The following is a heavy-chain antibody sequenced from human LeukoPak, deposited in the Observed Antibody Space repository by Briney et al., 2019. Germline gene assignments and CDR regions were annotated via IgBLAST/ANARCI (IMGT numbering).Heavy chain of an antibody. D-gene: IGHD4-11*01. J-gene: IGHJ6*03. Sequence: ASVKVSCKASGYTFTSYYMHWVRQAPGQGLEWMGIINPSGGSTSYAQKFQGRVTMTRDTSTSTVYIELSSLRSEDTAVYYCARDGTVTHYYYYYYYMDVWGKGTTVTVSS. V-gene: IGHV1-46*03. CDR3: ARDGTVTHYYYYYYYMDV. CDR1: GYTFTSYY. CDR2: INPSGGST.